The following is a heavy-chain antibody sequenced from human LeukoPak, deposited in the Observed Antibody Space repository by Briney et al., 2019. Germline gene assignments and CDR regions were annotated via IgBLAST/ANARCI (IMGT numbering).Heavy chain of an antibody. J-gene: IGHJ4*02. V-gene: IGHV3-23*01. CDR3: ANRRGSYGDFDY. Sequence: GGSLRLSCAASGFTFSSYAMSWVRQAPGKGLEWVSAISGSGGSTYYADSVKGRFTISRDNSKNTLYLQMNSLRAEDTAVYYCANRRGSYGDFDYWGQGTLVTVSS. D-gene: IGHD1-26*01. CDR1: GFTFSSYA. CDR2: ISGSGGST.